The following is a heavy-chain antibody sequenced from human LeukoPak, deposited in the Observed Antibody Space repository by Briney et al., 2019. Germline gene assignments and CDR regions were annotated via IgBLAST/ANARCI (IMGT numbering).Heavy chain of an antibody. CDR1: GDSVSSKTAA. J-gene: IGHJ4*02. CDR3: ARGREVTMVRGVITYYFDY. Sequence: SQTLSLTCAISGDSVSSKTAAWNWIRQSPSRGLEWLGRTFYRSKWYEDYAVSVKSRITVNSDTSNNQFSLKLSSVTAADTAVYYCARGREVTMVRGVITYYFDYWGQGTLVTVSS. D-gene: IGHD3-10*01. CDR2: TFYRSKWYE. V-gene: IGHV6-1*01.